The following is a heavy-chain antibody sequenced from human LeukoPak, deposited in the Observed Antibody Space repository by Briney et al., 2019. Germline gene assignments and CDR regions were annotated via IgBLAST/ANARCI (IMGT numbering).Heavy chain of an antibody. CDR2: ISWDGGST. Sequence: GGSLRLSCAASGFTFDDYAMHWVRQAPGKGLEWVSLISWDGGSTYYADSVKGRFTISRDNSKNSLYLQMNSLRAEDTALYYCAKDRGSYSDYMDVWGKGTTVTVSS. CDR3: AKDRGSYSDYMDV. J-gene: IGHJ6*03. D-gene: IGHD1-26*01. CDR1: GFTFDDYA. V-gene: IGHV3-43D*03.